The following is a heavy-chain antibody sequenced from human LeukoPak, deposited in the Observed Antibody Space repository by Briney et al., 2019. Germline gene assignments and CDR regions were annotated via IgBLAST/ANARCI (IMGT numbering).Heavy chain of an antibody. CDR3: ARESYGSGSYYLDY. CDR2: IWYDGSNK. D-gene: IGHD3-10*01. Sequence: GGSLRLSCAASGFTFSSYGMHWVRQAPGKGLEWVAVIWYDGSNKYYADSVKGRFTISRDNSKNTLYLQMNSLRAEDTAVYYCARESYGSGSYYLDYWGQGTLVTVSS. CDR1: GFTFSSYG. J-gene: IGHJ4*02. V-gene: IGHV3-33*01.